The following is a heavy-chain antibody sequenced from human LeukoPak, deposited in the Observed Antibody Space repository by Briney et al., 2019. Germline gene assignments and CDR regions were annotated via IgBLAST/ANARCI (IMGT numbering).Heavy chain of an antibody. D-gene: IGHD2-15*01. CDR1: GGSISSYY. V-gene: IGHV4-34*01. Sequence: SETLSLTCTVSGGSISSYYWSWIRQPPGKGLEWIGEINHSGSTNYNPSLKSRVTISVDTSKNQFSLKLSSVTAADTAVYYCASTFGGNPPSFDYWGQGTLVTVSS. CDR2: INHSGST. J-gene: IGHJ4*02. CDR3: ASTFGGNPPSFDY.